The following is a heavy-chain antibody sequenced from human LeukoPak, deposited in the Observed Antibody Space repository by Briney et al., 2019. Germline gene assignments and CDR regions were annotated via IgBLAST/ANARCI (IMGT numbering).Heavy chain of an antibody. V-gene: IGHV4-39*01. CDR3: TRLPLDYSLDH. D-gene: IGHD4-11*01. CDR2: MSYVGIT. CDR1: GDSISSTTYW. Sequence: SETLSLTCTVSGDSISSTTYWWGWIRQSPGKGLEWIGSMSYVGITSYNPSLKSRATISVDTSKNQFSLMLNSVTAADTAVYYCTRLPLDYSLDHWGQGAPVSVSS. J-gene: IGHJ4*02.